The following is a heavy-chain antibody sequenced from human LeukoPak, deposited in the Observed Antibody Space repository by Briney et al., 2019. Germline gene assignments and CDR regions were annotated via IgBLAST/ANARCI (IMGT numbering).Heavy chain of an antibody. CDR2: IIPIFGTA. V-gene: IGHV1-69*13. CDR3: AGVPGRLSIAARPEDAFDI. CDR1: GGTFSSYA. J-gene: IGHJ3*02. Sequence: SVKVSCKASGGTFSSYAISWVRQAPGQGLEWMGGIIPIFGTANYAQKFQGRVTITADESTSTAYMELSSLRSEDTAVYYCAGVPGRLSIAARPEDAFDIWGQGTMVTVSS. D-gene: IGHD6-6*01.